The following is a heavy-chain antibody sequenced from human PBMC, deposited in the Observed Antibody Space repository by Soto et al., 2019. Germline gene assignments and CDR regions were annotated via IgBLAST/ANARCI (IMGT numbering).Heavy chain of an antibody. Sequence: EVQLVESGGGLVQPGGSLRLSCAASGFTFSSYWMSWVRQAPGKGLEWVANIKQDGSEKYYVDSVKGRFTISRDKAKNSLYLQMNGLRAEDTAVYYCARDPSGKEWLPDYWGQGTLVTVSS. CDR3: ARDPSGKEWLPDY. CDR1: GFTFSSYW. CDR2: IKQDGSEK. D-gene: IGHD5-12*01. V-gene: IGHV3-7*04. J-gene: IGHJ4*02.